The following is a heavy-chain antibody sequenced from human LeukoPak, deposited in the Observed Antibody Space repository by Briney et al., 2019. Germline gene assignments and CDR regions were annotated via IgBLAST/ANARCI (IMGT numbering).Heavy chain of an antibody. J-gene: IGHJ1*01. V-gene: IGHV1-18*01. CDR1: GYTFTNYG. CDR2: ISAYNGNK. CDR3: ARDSADCSGGSCYSAEYFQH. Sequence: ASVKVSCKASGYTFTNYGISWVRQAPGQGLDWMGWISAYNGNKVYAQELQGRVTLTTDTSTSTAYMELRSLRPDDTAVYYCARDSADCSGGSCYSAEYFQHWGQGTLVTVSS. D-gene: IGHD2-15*01.